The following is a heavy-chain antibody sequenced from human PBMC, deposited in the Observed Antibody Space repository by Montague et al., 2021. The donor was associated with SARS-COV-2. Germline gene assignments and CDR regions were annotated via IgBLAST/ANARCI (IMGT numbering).Heavy chain of an antibody. CDR3: ARRGSSVWGVTVSAALDY. CDR2: INQSGRT. Sequence: SETLSLTCAVYGGSFSGYYWSWIRQPPEKGLEWIGEINQSGRTNNNPSLKSRVIISVDTSKNQFSLKLSSVTAADTAVYYCARRGSSVWGVTVSAALDYWGQGILVTVSS. D-gene: IGHD3-10*01. CDR1: GGSFSGYY. V-gene: IGHV4-34*01. J-gene: IGHJ4*02.